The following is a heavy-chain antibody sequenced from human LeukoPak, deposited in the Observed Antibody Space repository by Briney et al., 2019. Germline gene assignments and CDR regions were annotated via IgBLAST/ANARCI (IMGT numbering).Heavy chain of an antibody. CDR1: GYTFSNFG. D-gene: IGHD2-2*01. V-gene: IGHV1-18*01. J-gene: IGHJ4*02. Sequence: APVKVSCKTTGYTFSNFGISWVRPAPGQGLEWMGWISGNNDNPNYGQKFQGRFTVTTDSSTSTAYMELRNLRSDDTAVYYCARDGTSTDDYWGQGTLVTVSS. CDR2: ISGNNDNP. CDR3: ARDGTSTDDY.